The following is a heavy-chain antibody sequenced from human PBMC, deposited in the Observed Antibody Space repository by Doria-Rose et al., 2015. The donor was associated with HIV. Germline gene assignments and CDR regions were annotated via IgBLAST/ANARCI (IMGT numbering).Heavy chain of an antibody. CDR3: ARIKSSRWYHKYYFDF. CDR1: GVSLSSPGMG. Sequence: SGPVLVKPTETLTLTCTVSGVSLSSPGMGVSWIRQPPGKALEWLANIFSDHERSYKTSLKSRLTISRGTSKSQVVLTMTDMDPVDTATYYCARIKSSRWYHKYYFDFWGQGTLVIVSA. D-gene: IGHD6-13*01. V-gene: IGHV2-26*01. J-gene: IGHJ4*02. CDR2: IFSDHER.